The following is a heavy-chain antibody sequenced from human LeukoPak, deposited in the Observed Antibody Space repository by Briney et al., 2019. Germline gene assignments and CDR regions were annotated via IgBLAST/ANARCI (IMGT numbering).Heavy chain of an antibody. Sequence: GGSLRLSCAASGFTFSSYSMNWVRQAPGKGVEWVSSISSSSSYIYYADSVKGRFTISRDNAKNSLYLQMNSLRAEDTAVYYCARGGNSYYDFWSGYYIDYWGQGTLVTVSS. J-gene: IGHJ4*02. CDR3: ARGGNSYYDFWSGYYIDY. CDR1: GFTFSSYS. V-gene: IGHV3-21*01. D-gene: IGHD3-3*01. CDR2: ISSSSSYI.